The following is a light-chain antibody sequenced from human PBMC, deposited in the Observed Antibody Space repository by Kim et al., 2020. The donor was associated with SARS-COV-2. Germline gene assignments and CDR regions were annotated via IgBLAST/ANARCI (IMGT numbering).Light chain of an antibody. Sequence: LSPGERATPSCRASQSISTYLAWYQQKPGQPPRLLIHDATNRATGIPARFSGSGSGTDFTLTISSLEPEDFAVYYCQQRDSWPLTFGGGTKVDIK. CDR2: DAT. CDR1: QSISTY. V-gene: IGKV3-11*01. CDR3: QQRDSWPLT. J-gene: IGKJ4*01.